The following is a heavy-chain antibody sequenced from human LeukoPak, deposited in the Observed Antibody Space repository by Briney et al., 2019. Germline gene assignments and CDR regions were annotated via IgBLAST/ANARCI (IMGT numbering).Heavy chain of an antibody. V-gene: IGHV4-59*01. CDR2: IYYSGST. D-gene: IGHD4-17*01. CDR1: GGSISSYY. CDR3: ARAEGTTSHFHY. J-gene: IGHJ4*02. Sequence: SETLSLTCTVSGGSISSYYWSWIRQPPGKGLEWIGYIYYSGSTNYNPSLKSRVTISVDTSKNQFSLNLSSVIAADAAVYYCARAEGTTSHFHYWGQGTLVTVSS.